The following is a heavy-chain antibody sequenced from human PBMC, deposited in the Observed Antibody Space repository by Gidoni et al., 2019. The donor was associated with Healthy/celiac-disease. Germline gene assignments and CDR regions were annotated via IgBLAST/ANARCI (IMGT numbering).Heavy chain of an antibody. Sequence: QVQLQVSGPGLVKPSETLSLTCTVSGYSISSGYYWGWIRQPPGKGLEWIESIYHSGSTYYNPSLKSRVTISVDTSKNQFSLKLSSVTAADTAVYYCARETVNYYGSRTSDYWGQGTLVTVSS. D-gene: IGHD3-10*01. CDR2: IYHSGST. V-gene: IGHV4-38-2*02. CDR3: ARETVNYYGSRTSDY. CDR1: GYSISSGYY. J-gene: IGHJ4*02.